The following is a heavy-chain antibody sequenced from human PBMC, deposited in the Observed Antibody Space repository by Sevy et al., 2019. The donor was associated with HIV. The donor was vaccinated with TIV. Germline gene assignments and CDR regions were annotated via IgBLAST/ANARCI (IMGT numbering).Heavy chain of an antibody. J-gene: IGHJ6*02. CDR2: FDPEDGET. CDR3: ATVGRRWQQLRYYYYGMDV. V-gene: IGHV1-24*01. Sequence: ASVKVSCKVSGYTLTELSMHWVRQAPGKGLEWMGGFDPEDGETIYAQKFQGRVTMTEDTSTDTAYMELSSLRSEDTAVYYCATVGRRWQQLRYYYYGMDVWGQGTTVTVSS. CDR1: GYTLTELS. D-gene: IGHD5-12*01.